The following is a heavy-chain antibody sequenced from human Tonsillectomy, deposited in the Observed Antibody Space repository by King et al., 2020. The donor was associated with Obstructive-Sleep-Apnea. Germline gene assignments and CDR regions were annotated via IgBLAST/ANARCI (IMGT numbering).Heavy chain of an antibody. CDR1: GFSLSTSGMC. CDR3: TRILEVATFDS. J-gene: IGHJ4*02. Sequence: TLKESGPALVKPTQTLTLTCTFSGFSLSTSGMCVSWIRQPPGKALEWLARIDWDYDKFYSTSLKTRLTISKDTSKNQVVLTMNNMDPVDTGTYYCTRILEVATFDSWGQGILVTVSS. CDR2: IDWDYDK. D-gene: IGHD5-24*01. V-gene: IGHV2-70*04.